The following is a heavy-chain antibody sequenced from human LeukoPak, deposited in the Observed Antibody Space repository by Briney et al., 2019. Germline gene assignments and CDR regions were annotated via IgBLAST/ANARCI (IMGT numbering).Heavy chain of an antibody. CDR3: AKQLDSGNYYPTGDDY. D-gene: IGHD3-10*01. J-gene: IGHJ4*02. CDR2: ISGSGADT. Sequence: GGSLRLSCAASGFTLSSYATTWVRQAPGKGLEWVSAISGSGADTYYADSVKGRFTISRDTSKDTVYLQMNSLRDEDTAVYYCAKQLDSGNYYPTGDDYWGQGTLVTVSS. V-gene: IGHV3-23*01. CDR1: GFTLSSYA.